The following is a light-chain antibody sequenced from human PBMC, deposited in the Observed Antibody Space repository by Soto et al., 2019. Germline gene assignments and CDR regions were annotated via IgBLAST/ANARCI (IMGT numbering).Light chain of an antibody. Sequence: QSVLTQPASVSGSPGQSITISCTGTSSDGGAYNYVSWYQHRPDKAPKLMIFEVSYRPSGVSNRFSGSKSGNRASLTISGLQAEYEADYYCSSYTVASTLVFGGGTKLTVL. V-gene: IGLV2-14*01. J-gene: IGLJ2*01. CDR3: SSYTVASTLV. CDR2: EVS. CDR1: SSDGGAYNY.